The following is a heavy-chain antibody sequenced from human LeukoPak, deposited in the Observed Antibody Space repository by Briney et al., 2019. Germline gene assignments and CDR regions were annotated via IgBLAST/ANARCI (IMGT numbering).Heavy chain of an antibody. CDR2: ITTSSSYT. V-gene: IGHV3-21*01. CDR1: GFSFSSYN. CDR3: ARDPYSGAYGDTYYYYMDV. J-gene: IGHJ6*03. D-gene: IGHD1-26*01. Sequence: SGGSLRLSCEASGFSFSSYNMDWVRQTPGKGLEWISSITTSSSYTFYADSVKGRFTISRDNARNSLYLQMNSLTAEDTAVYYCARDPYSGAYGDTYYYYMDVWGKGTTVTISS.